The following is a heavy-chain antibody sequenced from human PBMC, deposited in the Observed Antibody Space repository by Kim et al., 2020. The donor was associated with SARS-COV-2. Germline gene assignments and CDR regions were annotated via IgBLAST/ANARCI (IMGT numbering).Heavy chain of an antibody. V-gene: IGHV3-7*03. CDR1: GFTFSSYW. Sequence: GGSLRLSCAASGFTFSSYWMSWVRQAPGKGLEWVANIKQDGSEKYYVDSVKGRFTISRDNAKNSLYLQMNSLRAEDTAVYYCARGFTPFYGEHRTPGYWGQGTLVTVSS. CDR3: ARGFTPFYGEHRTPGY. D-gene: IGHD4-17*01. J-gene: IGHJ4*02. CDR2: IKQDGSEK.